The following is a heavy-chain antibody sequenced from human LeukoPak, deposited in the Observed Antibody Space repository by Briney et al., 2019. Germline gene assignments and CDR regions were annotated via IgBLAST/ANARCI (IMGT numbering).Heavy chain of an antibody. Sequence: SETLSLTCTVSGGSISSYYWSWIRQPPGKGLEWIGYIYYSGSTYYNPSLKSRVTISVDTSKNQFSLKLSSVTAADTAVYYCASGAAAGAPDYWGQGTLVTVSS. J-gene: IGHJ4*02. D-gene: IGHD6-13*01. CDR1: GGSISSYY. CDR3: ASGAAAGAPDY. V-gene: IGHV4-59*04. CDR2: IYYSGST.